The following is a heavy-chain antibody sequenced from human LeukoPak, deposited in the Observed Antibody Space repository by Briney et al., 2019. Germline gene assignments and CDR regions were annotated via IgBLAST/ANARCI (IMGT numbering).Heavy chain of an antibody. D-gene: IGHD3-10*01. J-gene: IGHJ4*02. CDR1: GFTFSSYA. CDR3: AKQTYYYGSGSYYKGGKFDY. CDR2: ISGSGGST. Sequence: GGSLRLSCAASGFTFSSYAMSWVRQAPGKGLEWVSAISGSGGSTYYADSVKGRFTISRDNSKNTLYLQMNSLRAEDTAVYYCAKQTYYYGSGSYYKGGKFDYWGQGTLVTVSS. V-gene: IGHV3-23*01.